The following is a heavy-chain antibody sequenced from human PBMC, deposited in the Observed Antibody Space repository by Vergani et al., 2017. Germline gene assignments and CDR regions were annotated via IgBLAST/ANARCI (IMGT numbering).Heavy chain of an antibody. CDR3: AKSFPRGRYDSSGYYLY. V-gene: IGHV3-23*01. Sequence: EVQLLESGGGLVQPGGSLRLSCAASGFTFSSYAMSWVRQAPGKGLEWVSAISGSGGSTYYADAVKGRFTISRDNSKNTLYLQMNSLRAEDTAVYYCAKSFPRGRYDSSGYYLYWGQGTLVTVSS. D-gene: IGHD3-22*01. CDR1: GFTFSSYA. J-gene: IGHJ4*02. CDR2: ISGSGGST.